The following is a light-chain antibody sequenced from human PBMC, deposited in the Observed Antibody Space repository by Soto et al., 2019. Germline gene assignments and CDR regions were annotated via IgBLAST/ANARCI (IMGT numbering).Light chain of an antibody. CDR2: DVS. V-gene: IGLV2-14*01. J-gene: IGLJ1*01. Sequence: QSVLTQPASVSGSPGQSITISCTGTSSDVGGYNYVSWYQQHPGKASKFMIYDVSNRPSGVSNLFFGSKSGNTASLTISGLQAEDEADYYCSSYTSSSTLPYVFGTGTKVTVL. CDR1: SSDVGGYNY. CDR3: SSYTSSSTLPYV.